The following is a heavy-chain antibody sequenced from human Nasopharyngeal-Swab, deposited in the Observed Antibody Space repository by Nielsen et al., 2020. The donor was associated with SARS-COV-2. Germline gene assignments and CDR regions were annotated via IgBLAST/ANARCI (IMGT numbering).Heavy chain of an antibody. Sequence: WIRQPPGKGLEWIGEIYHSGSTNYNPSLKSRVTISVDKSKNQFSLKLGSVTAADTAVYYCARGHSGTVAPTPRWFDPWGQGTLVTVSS. CDR3: ARGHSGTVAPTPRWFDP. J-gene: IGHJ5*02. D-gene: IGHD4-23*01. V-gene: IGHV4-4*02. CDR2: IYHSGST.